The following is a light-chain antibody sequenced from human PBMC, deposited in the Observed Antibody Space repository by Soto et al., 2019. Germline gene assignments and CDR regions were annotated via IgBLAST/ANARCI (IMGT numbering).Light chain of an antibody. V-gene: IGKV4-1*01. Sequence: DIVMTQSPASLAVSLGERATMKCKSSQSVLYSSNNRNYLAWYQQKPGQPPKLLIYWASTRESGVPDRFSGSGSGTDFTLTISSLQAEDVAVYYCQQYYSTWTFGQGTKVEI. J-gene: IGKJ1*01. CDR3: QQYYSTWT. CDR2: WAS. CDR1: QSVLYSSNNRNY.